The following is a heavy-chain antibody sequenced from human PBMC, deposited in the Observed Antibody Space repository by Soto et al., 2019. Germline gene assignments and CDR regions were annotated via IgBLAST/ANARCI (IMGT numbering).Heavy chain of an antibody. Sequence: GGSLRLSCAASGISVSSKYMSWVRQAPGKGLEWVSVIYSGGRTSYADSVKGRFTISRDNSKNTLYLQMNSLRAEDTAVYYCARDVAETGFDYWGQGTLVTVSS. CDR2: IYSGGRT. D-gene: IGHD2-21*02. CDR3: ARDVAETGFDY. CDR1: GISVSSKY. V-gene: IGHV3-66*01. J-gene: IGHJ4*02.